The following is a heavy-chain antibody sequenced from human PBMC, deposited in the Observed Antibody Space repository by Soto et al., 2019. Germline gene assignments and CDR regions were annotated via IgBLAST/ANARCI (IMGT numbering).Heavy chain of an antibody. J-gene: IGHJ3*02. CDR1: GFTFSSYS. V-gene: IGHV3-21*01. CDR3: ASFPLLWFGELLNAFDI. D-gene: IGHD3-10*01. Sequence: GGSLRLSCAASGFTFSSYSMNWVRQAPGKGLEWVSSISSSSSYIYYADSVKGRFTISRDNAKNSLYLQMNSLRAEDTAVYYCASFPLLWFGELLNAFDIWGQGTMVTVSS. CDR2: ISSSSSYI.